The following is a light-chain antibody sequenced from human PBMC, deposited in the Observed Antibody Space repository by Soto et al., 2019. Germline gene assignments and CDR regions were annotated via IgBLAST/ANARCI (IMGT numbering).Light chain of an antibody. Sequence: DVVMTQSPLSLPVTLGQPASISCRSSQSLVYSDGNTYLNWFHQRPGQSPRRLIYKVSNRDSGVPDRFSGSWSGTDFTLKIRWVGAEDFGGYFCMQGTDWPRLTFGGGTKVEIK. CDR3: MQGTDWPRLT. CDR1: QSLVYSDGNTY. V-gene: IGKV2-30*01. CDR2: KVS. J-gene: IGKJ4*01.